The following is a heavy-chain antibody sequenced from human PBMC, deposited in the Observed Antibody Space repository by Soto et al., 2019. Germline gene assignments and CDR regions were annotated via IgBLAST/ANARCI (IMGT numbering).Heavy chain of an antibody. CDR1: GGSISSYY. J-gene: IGHJ4*02. D-gene: IGHD5-12*01. CDR2: IYYSGST. Sequence: QVQLQESGPGLVKPSETLSLTCTVSGGSISSYYWSWIRQPPGKGLEWIGYIYYSGSTNYNPSLKSRVTISVDTSKNQFSLQLSSVTAADTAVYYCARDPRWDGYNPDEYYFDYWGQGTLVTVSS. CDR3: ARDPRWDGYNPDEYYFDY. V-gene: IGHV4-59*01.